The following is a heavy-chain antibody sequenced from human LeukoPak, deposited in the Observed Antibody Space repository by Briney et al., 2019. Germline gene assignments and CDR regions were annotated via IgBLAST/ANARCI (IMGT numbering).Heavy chain of an antibody. Sequence: GGSLRLSCAASGFTLRNYLMSWVRQAAGKGLEWVSYISSSSSTISYADSVQGRFTISRDHAKNSLYLQMNSLRAEDTAVYYCARDSSGWYHWFGPWGQGTLVTVSS. CDR2: ISSSSSTI. J-gene: IGHJ5*02. CDR3: ARDSSGWYHWFGP. CDR1: GFTLRNYL. V-gene: IGHV3-11*04. D-gene: IGHD6-19*01.